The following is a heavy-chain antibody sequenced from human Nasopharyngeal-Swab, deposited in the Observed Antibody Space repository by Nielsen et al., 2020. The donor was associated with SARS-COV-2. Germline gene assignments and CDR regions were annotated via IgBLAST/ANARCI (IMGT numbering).Heavy chain of an antibody. CDR3: ARGGWYFDF. CDR2: ISPDGGQK. Sequence: GGSLRLSCAGSGFTFSSKWMNWARQAPGKGLEWVANISPDGGQKYYADSVKGRFTISRDNAKNSLYLQMDSLRAEDTTVYYCARGGWYFDFWGRGTQVTVSS. CDR1: GFTFSSKW. J-gene: IGHJ2*01. V-gene: IGHV3-7*04.